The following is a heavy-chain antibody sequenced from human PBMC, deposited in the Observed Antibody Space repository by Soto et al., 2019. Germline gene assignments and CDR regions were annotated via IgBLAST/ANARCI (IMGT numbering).Heavy chain of an antibody. J-gene: IGHJ6*02. CDR3: AKDRELPISTFYYYYGMDV. D-gene: IGHD1-26*01. CDR1: GYTFTSYY. CDR2: INPSGGST. Sequence: ASVKVSCKASGYTFTSYYMHWVRQAPGQGLEWMGIINPSGGSTSYAQKFQGRVTMTRDTSTSTVYMELSSLRSEDTAVYYCAKDRELPISTFYYYYGMDVWGQGTTVTVS. V-gene: IGHV1-46*01.